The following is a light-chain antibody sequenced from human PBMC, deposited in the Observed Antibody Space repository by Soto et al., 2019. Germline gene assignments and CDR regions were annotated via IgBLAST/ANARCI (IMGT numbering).Light chain of an antibody. Sequence: QSALAQPPSASGSPGQSVTISCIGTSTDVGVYNFVSWYQQHPGKAPKLLIYEVRKRPSGVPDRFSGSKSGNTASLSISGLQAEDEADYYCSSYAGDKSVFGSGTKLTVL. CDR2: EVR. J-gene: IGLJ1*01. CDR3: SSYAGDKSV. V-gene: IGLV2-8*01. CDR1: STDVGVYNF.